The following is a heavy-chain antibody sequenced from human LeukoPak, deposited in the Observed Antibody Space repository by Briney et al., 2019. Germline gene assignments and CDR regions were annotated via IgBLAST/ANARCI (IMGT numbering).Heavy chain of an antibody. J-gene: IGHJ4*01. CDR1: GGSISSYY. D-gene: IGHD6-19*01. Sequence: SETLSLTCTVSGGSISSYYWSWIRQPPGKGLEWIGYIYYSGSTNYNPSLKSRVTISVDTSKNQFSLRLSSVTAADTAVYYCARVRFDSSGWYGGWDYWGHGTLVTVSS. V-gene: IGHV4-59*01. CDR2: IYYSGST. CDR3: ARVRFDSSGWYGGWDY.